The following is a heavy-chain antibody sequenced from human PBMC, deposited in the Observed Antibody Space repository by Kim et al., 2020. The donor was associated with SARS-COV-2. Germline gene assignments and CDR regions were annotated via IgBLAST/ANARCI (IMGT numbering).Heavy chain of an antibody. Sequence: GRFTISRDDSKNTAYLQMNSLKTEDTAVYYCTRPYPYYDILTGRVGAFDIWGQGTMVTVSS. J-gene: IGHJ3*02. CDR3: TRPYPYYDILTGRVGAFDI. D-gene: IGHD3-9*01. V-gene: IGHV3-73*01.